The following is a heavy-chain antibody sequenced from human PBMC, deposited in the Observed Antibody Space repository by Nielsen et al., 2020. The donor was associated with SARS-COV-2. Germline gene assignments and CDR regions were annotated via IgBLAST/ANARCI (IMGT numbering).Heavy chain of an antibody. CDR3: ARDEYGEIAAAGDY. J-gene: IGHJ4*02. CDR2: ISYDGSNK. CDR1: GFTFSSYA. D-gene: IGHD6-13*01. V-gene: IGHV3-30*04. Sequence: GGSLRLSCAASGFTFSSYAMHWVRQAPGKGLEWVAVISYDGSNKYYADSVKGRFTISRDNSKNTLYLQMNSLRAEDTAVYYCARDEYGEIAAAGDYWGQGTLVTVSS.